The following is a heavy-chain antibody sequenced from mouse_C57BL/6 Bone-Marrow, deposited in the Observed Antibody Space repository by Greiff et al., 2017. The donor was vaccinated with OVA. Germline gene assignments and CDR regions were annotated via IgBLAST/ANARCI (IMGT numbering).Heavy chain of an antibody. D-gene: IGHD1-1*01. CDR2: ISSGGDYI. CDR3: TRGRYYYGSPYWYFDV. Sequence: EVKLMESGGDLVKPGGSLKLSCAASGFTFSSYGMSWVRQTPDKRLEWVATISSGGDYIYYADTVKGRFTISRDNARNTLYLQMSSLKSEDTAMYYCTRGRYYYGSPYWYFDVWGTGTTVTVSS. J-gene: IGHJ1*03. V-gene: IGHV5-9-1*02. CDR1: GFTFSSYG.